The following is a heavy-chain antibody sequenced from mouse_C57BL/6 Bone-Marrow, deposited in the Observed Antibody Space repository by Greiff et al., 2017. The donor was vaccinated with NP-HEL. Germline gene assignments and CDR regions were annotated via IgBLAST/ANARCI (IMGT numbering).Heavy chain of an antibody. J-gene: IGHJ2*01. D-gene: IGHD4-1*01. CDR2: INPSSGYT. CDR3: ATNLVTRGFDY. CDR1: GYTFTSYT. V-gene: IGHV1-4*01. Sequence: QVQLQQSGAELARPGASVKMSCKASGYTFTSYTMHWVKQRPGQGLEWIGYINPSSGYTKYNQTFKDKATLNADKSSSTAYMQLSSLTSEDSAVYYCATNLVTRGFDYWGQGTTLTVAS.